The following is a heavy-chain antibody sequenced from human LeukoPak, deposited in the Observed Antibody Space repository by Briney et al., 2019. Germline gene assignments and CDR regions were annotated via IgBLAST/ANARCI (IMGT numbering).Heavy chain of an antibody. CDR1: GFTFSDYS. CDR3: AREPSGWYLDY. J-gene: IGHJ4*02. D-gene: IGHD6-19*01. V-gene: IGHV3-21*01. Sequence: GGSLRLSCVASGFTFSDYSMNWVRQAPGKGLEWVSYISGSSNYIYYADSVKGRFTISRDNAKNSVYLQMNRLRAEDTAVYYCAREPSGWYLDYWGQGTLVTVSS. CDR2: ISGSSNYI.